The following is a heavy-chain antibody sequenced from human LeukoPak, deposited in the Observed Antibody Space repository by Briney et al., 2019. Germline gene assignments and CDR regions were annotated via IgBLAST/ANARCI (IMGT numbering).Heavy chain of an antibody. V-gene: IGHV3-48*03. D-gene: IGHD3-22*01. CDR1: GFSFSNYD. J-gene: IGHJ4*02. Sequence: GGSLRLSCAASGFSFSNYDMNWVRQAPGKGLEWVSYIGSSGSNVYYAGSVKGRFTISRDDAKNSLYLQMNSLRAEDTAVYYCARRSSGYYYSFDYWGQGTLVTVSS. CDR3: ARRSSGYYYSFDY. CDR2: IGSSGSNV.